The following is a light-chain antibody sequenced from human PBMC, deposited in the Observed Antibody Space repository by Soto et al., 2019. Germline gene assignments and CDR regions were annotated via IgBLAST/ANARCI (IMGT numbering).Light chain of an antibody. V-gene: IGLV2-11*01. CDR2: DVT. J-gene: IGLJ1*01. CDR3: CSYAGRYTFYV. Sequence: QSALTQPRSVSGSPEQSVTISCTGTSSDVGGFNYVSWCQQHPGKAPKLMIYDVTKRPSGVPDRFSASKSGNTASLTISGLQAEDEADYYCCSYAGRYTFYVFGTGTKVTVL. CDR1: SSDVGGFNY.